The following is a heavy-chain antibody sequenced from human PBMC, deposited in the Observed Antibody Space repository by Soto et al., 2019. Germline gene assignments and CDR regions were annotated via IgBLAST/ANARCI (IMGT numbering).Heavy chain of an antibody. CDR3: ARRKERSGLNYFQS. CDR2: MNPSNGNA. CDR1: GGTFSSYA. V-gene: IGHV1-8*02. Sequence: ASVKVSCKACGGTFSSYAISWVRQAPGQGREWMGWMNPSNGNAGYAQKFQGRLTMTRNTSISTAYMELSSLRSDDTAVYFCARRKERSGLNYFQSLGQASLGNVS. J-gene: IGHJ4*02.